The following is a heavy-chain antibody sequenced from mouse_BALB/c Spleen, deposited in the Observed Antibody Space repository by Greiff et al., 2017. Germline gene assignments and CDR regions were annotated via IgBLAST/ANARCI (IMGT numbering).Heavy chain of an antibody. Sequence: VKLQESGAELMKPGASVKISCKATGYTFSSYWIEWVKQRPGHGLEWIGEILPGSGSTNYNEKFKGKATFTADTSSNTAYMQLSSLTSEDSAVYYCARKYGNFAWFAYWGQGTLVTVSA. D-gene: IGHD2-10*02. J-gene: IGHJ3*01. V-gene: IGHV1-9*01. CDR1: GYTFSSYW. CDR2: ILPGSGST. CDR3: ARKYGNFAWFAY.